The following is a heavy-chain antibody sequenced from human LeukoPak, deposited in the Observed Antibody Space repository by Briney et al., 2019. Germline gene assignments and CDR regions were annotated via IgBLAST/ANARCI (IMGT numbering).Heavy chain of an antibody. CDR1: GGSFSGYY. D-gene: IGHD3-22*01. CDR3: ARGVRRYDSSGYYWGYYYYGMDV. Sequence: TSETLSLTCAVYGGSFSGYYWSWIRQPPGKGLEWIGEINHSGSTNYNPSLKSRVTISVDTSKNQFSLKLSSVTAADTAVYYCARGVRRYDSSGYYWGYYYYGMDVWGQGTTVTVSS. V-gene: IGHV4-34*01. CDR2: INHSGST. J-gene: IGHJ6*02.